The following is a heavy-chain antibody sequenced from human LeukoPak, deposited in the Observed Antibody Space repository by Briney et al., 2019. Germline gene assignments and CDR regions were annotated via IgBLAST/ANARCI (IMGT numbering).Heavy chain of an antibody. CDR2: IYYSGST. D-gene: IGHD3-3*01. CDR1: GGSISSYY. V-gene: IGHV4-59*01. J-gene: IGHJ2*01. Sequence: SETLSLTCTVSGGSISSYYWSWIRQPPGKGLEWLGYIYYSGSTNYNPSLKSRVTISVDTSRNQFSLKLSSVTAADTAVYYCARDTKTGYFDLWDRGTLVTVSS. CDR3: ARDTKTGYFDL.